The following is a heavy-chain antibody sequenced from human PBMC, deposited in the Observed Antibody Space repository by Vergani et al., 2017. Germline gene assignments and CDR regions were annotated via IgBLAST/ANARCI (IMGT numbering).Heavy chain of an antibody. CDR1: GFTFDDYA. V-gene: IGHV3-9*01. J-gene: IGHJ4*02. D-gene: IGHD4-17*01. Sequence: EVQLVESGGGLVQPGRSLRLSCAASGFTFDDYAMHWVRQAPGKGLEWVSGISWNSGSIGYADSVKGRFTISRDNAKNSLYLQMNSLRAEDTALYDCAKDRYGDYVSFLDYWGQGTLVTVSS. CDR3: AKDRYGDYVSFLDY. CDR2: ISWNSGSI.